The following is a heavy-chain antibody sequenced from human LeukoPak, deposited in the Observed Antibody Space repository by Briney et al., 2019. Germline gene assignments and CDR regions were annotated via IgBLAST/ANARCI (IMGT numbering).Heavy chain of an antibody. CDR3: VRISTSAP. CDR1: GGTFNKYA. J-gene: IGHJ5*02. Sequence: ASVKVSCKTSGGTFNKYAISWVLQAPGQGLEWMGGIIPIFGTTHYAQKFQDRLIVTSDDSTSTAYMELSSLRSDDTAGHCCVRISTSAPGDEETLATVPS. V-gene: IGHV1-69*13. CDR2: IIPIFGTT. D-gene: IGHD6-6*01.